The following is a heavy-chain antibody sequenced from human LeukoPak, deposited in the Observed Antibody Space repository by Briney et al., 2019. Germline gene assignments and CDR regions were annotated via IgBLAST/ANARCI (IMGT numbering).Heavy chain of an antibody. Sequence: ASVKFSCKASGYTFTGYYIHWLRQAPGQRPEWMGWINPHYGDTNYRQTFQGRVTMTSDTSISTAYMELNRLTSDDTAVYYCARDNIGEVPTAMSYNWFDPWGQGTLVTVSS. CDR2: INPHYGDT. CDR3: ARDNIGEVPTAMSYNWFDP. J-gene: IGHJ5*02. D-gene: IGHD2-2*01. V-gene: IGHV1-2*02. CDR1: GYTFTGYY.